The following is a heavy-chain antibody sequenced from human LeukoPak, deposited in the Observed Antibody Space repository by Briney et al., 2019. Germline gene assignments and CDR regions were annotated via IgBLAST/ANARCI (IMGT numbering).Heavy chain of an antibody. J-gene: IGHJ6*02. CDR2: IYTSGST. Sequence: SETLSLTCTVSGGSVSSGSFYWSWIRQPAGKGLEWIGRIYTSGSTNYNPSLKSRVTISVDTSKNQFSLKLSSVTAADTAVYYCARDLVVAATNGMDVWGQGTTVTVSS. CDR1: GGSVSSGSFY. CDR3: ARDLVVAATNGMDV. D-gene: IGHD2-15*01. V-gene: IGHV4-61*02.